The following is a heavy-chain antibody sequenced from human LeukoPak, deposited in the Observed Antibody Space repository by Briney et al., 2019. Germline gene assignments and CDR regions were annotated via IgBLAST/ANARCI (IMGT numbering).Heavy chain of an antibody. CDR3: ARDLPYYDSSGYHNGAFDI. D-gene: IGHD3-22*01. V-gene: IGHV3-11*04. J-gene: IGHJ3*02. CDR1: GLRFSDYY. Sequence: GGSLRLSCAASGLRFSDYYVRWIRQAPGKGLQWGSYFSSGGAIMHYADSVKGRFTISRDNAKNSLYLQMNSLRAEDTAVYYCARDLPYYDSSGYHNGAFDIWGQGTMVTVSS. CDR2: FSSGGAIM.